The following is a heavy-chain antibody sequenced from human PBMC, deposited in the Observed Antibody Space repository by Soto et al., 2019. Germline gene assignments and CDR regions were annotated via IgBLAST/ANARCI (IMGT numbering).Heavy chain of an antibody. CDR3: ARLPGIAVAVVY. J-gene: IGHJ4*02. D-gene: IGHD6-19*01. CDR2: IYYSGST. V-gene: IGHV4-59*01. Sequence: SETLSLTCTVSGGSISSYYWSWIRQPPGKGLEWIGYIYYSGSTNYNPSLKSRVTISVDTSKNQFSLKLSSVTAADTAVYYCARLPGIAVAVVYWGQGTLVTVSS. CDR1: GGSISSYY.